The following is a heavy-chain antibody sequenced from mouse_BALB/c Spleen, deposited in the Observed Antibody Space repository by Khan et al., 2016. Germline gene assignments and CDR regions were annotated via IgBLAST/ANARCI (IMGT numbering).Heavy chain of an antibody. D-gene: IGHD2-4*01. J-gene: IGHJ3*01. Sequence: QVQLQQSGAELVKPGASVKLSCKASGYTFTSYYMYWVKQRPGQGLEWIGEINPSNGGTNFNEKFKSKATLTVDKSSSTAYMQLSSLTSEDSAVYYCTRAGDYDKTWFAYWGQGTLVTVSA. CDR1: GYTFTSYY. CDR3: TRAGDYDKTWFAY. CDR2: INPSNGGT. V-gene: IGHV1S81*02.